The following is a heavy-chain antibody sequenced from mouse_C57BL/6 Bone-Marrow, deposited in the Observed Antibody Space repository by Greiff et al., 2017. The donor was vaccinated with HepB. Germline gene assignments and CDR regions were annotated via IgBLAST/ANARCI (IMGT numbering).Heavy chain of an antibody. CDR3: ARGRLLRFQFAY. V-gene: IGHV1-81*01. Sequence: VQGVESGAELARPGASVKLSCKASGYTFTSYGISWVKQRTGQGLEWIGEIYPRSGNTYYNEKFKGKATLTADKSSSTAYMEIRSLTYEDSAVYFCARGRLLRFQFAYWGQGTLVTVSA. CDR1: GYTFTSYG. D-gene: IGHD1-1*01. J-gene: IGHJ3*01. CDR2: IYPRSGNT.